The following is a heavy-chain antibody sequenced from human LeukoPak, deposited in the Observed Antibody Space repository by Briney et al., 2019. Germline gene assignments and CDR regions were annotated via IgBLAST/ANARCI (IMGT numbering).Heavy chain of an antibody. Sequence: GGSLRLSCAASGFTFSSYGMHWVRQAPGKGLEWVAFIRYDGSNKYYADSVKGRFTISRDNSKNTLYLQMNSLRAEDTAVYYCAKDRSPRRVVPPALDYWGQGTLVTVSS. J-gene: IGHJ4*02. V-gene: IGHV3-30*02. D-gene: IGHD2-2*01. CDR1: GFTFSSYG. CDR2: IRYDGSNK. CDR3: AKDRSPRRVVPPALDY.